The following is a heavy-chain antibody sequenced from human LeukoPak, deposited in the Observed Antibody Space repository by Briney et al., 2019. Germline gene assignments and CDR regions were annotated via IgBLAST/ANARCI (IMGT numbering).Heavy chain of an antibody. J-gene: IGHJ3*02. Sequence: GSLRLSCAASGFTFSSYWMHWVRQAPGKGLVWVSRIKTDGSSTDYADSVKGQFTISRDSAKNTMYLQMNSLRAEDTAVYYCARGVSGTGPDIWGLGTMVTVSS. CDR1: GFTFSSYW. V-gene: IGHV3-74*01. CDR2: IKTDGSST. D-gene: IGHD5/OR15-5a*01. CDR3: ARGVSGTGPDI.